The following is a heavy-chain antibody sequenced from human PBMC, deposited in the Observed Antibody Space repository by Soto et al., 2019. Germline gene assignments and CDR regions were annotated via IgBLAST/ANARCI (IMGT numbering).Heavy chain of an antibody. Sequence: GGSLRLSCAASGFTFSSYAMSWVRQAPGKGLEWVSAISGSGGSTYYADSVKGRFTISRDNSKNTLYLQMNSLRAEDTAVYYCARSRYDSSGYYYVYWGQGTLVTVSS. CDR2: ISGSGGST. D-gene: IGHD3-22*01. CDR3: ARSRYDSSGYYYVY. V-gene: IGHV3-23*01. CDR1: GFTFSSYA. J-gene: IGHJ4*02.